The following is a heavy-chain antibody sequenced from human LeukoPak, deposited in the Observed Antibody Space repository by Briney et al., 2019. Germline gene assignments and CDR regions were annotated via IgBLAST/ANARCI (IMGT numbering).Heavy chain of an antibody. Sequence: ASVKVSYKASGYTFTNYDINWVRQASGQGLEWMGWMNPNTGNTGYAQKFQGRVTMTRHTSISTAYMELSSLRSDDTAVYFCARRIRSDDFDFWGQGTLVTVSS. CDR3: ARRIRSDDFDF. V-gene: IGHV1-8*01. CDR2: MNPNTGNT. CDR1: GYTFTNYD. D-gene: IGHD2-15*01. J-gene: IGHJ4*02.